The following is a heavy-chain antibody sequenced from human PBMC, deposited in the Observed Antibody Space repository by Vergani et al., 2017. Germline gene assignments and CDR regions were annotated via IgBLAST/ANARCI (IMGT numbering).Heavy chain of an antibody. Sequence: QVQLQESGPGLVKPSETLSLTCTVSGGSISSYYWSWIRQPPGKGLEWIGYIYYSGSTNYNPSLKSRVTISVDTSKNQFSLKLSSVTAADTAVYYCAKGYQLRDYWGQGTLVTVSS. CDR3: AKGYQLRDY. CDR2: IYYSGST. D-gene: IGHD2-2*01. J-gene: IGHJ4*02. CDR1: GGSISSYY. V-gene: IGHV4-59*12.